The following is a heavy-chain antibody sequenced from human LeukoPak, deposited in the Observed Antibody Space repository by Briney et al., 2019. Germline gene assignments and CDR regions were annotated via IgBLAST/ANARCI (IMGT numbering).Heavy chain of an antibody. CDR2: IGTASDT. CDR3: ARGPPRGKYYYMDV. D-gene: IGHD1-1*01. J-gene: IGHJ6*03. CDR1: GFTFSSFD. Sequence: GGSLRLSCAASGFTFSSFDMHWVRQPTGQGLEWVSTIGTASDTYYSGSVEGRFTLSRDNAKTSLYLQMNSLSAGDTAVYYCARGPPRGKYYYMDVWGKGNTVTVSS. V-gene: IGHV3-13*01.